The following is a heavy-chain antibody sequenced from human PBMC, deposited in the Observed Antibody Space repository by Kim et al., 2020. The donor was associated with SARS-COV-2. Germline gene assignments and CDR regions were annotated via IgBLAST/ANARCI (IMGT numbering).Heavy chain of an antibody. D-gene: IGHD3-22*01. CDR3: ARESSSSWYSFGAAQDSSGYWPLDY. V-gene: IGHV1-18*01. J-gene: IGHJ4*02. Sequence: ASVKVSCKASGYTFTSYGISWVRQAPGQGLEWMGWISAYNGNTNYAQKLQGRVTMTTDTSTSTAYMELRSLRSDDTAVYYCARESSSSWYSFGAAQDSSGYWPLDYWGQGTLVTVSS. CDR1: GYTFTSYG. CDR2: ISAYNGNT.